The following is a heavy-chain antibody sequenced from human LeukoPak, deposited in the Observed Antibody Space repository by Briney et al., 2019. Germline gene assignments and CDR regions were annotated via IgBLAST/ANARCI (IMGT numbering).Heavy chain of an antibody. CDR2: ISGSSSPI. CDR3: AKDDRAVGYCSGGSCYFSY. J-gene: IGHJ4*02. V-gene: IGHV3-48*01. CDR1: GFTFSSYS. D-gene: IGHD2-15*01. Sequence: GGSLRLSCAASGFTFSSYSMTWVRQAPGKGLEWVSYISGSSSPIYYADSVKGRVTISRDNSKNTLYLQMNSLRAEDTAVYYCAKDDRAVGYCSGGSCYFSYWGQGTLVTVSS.